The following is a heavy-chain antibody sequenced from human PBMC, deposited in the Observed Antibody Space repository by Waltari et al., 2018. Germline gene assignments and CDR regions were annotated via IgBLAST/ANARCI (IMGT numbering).Heavy chain of an antibody. V-gene: IGHV1-69*08. CDR3: ARDGWGYSGYETFDY. D-gene: IGHD5-12*01. Sequence: QVQLVQSGAEVKKPGSSVKVSCKASGGTFSSYTISWVRQAPGQGLEWMGRIIPILGIANYAQKFQGRVTITADKSTSTAYMELSSLRSEDTAVYYCARDGWGYSGYETFDYWGQGTLVTVSS. CDR2: IIPILGIA. J-gene: IGHJ4*02. CDR1: GGTFSSYT.